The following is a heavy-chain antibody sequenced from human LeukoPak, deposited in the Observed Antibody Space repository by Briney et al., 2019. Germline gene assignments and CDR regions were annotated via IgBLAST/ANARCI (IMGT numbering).Heavy chain of an antibody. CDR3: AKPTETYLDY. CDR1: GGSISSFY. D-gene: IGHD1-1*01. Sequence: PSETLSLTCTVSGGSISSFYRSWIRQPPGKGLEWIGYIYYSGNTNYNPSFKSRVTISVGTSKNQFSLKLSSVTAADTAVYYCAKPTETYLDYWGQGTLVTVSS. J-gene: IGHJ4*02. CDR2: IYYSGNT. V-gene: IGHV4-59*01.